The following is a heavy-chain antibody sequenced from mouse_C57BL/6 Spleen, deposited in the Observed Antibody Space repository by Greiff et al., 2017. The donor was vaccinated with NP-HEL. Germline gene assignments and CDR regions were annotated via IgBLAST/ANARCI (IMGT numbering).Heavy chain of an antibody. CDR1: GFNIKDDY. Sequence: VTLKECGAELVRPGASVKLSCTASGFNIKDDYMHWVKQRPEQGLEWIGWIDPENGDTEYASKFQGKATITADTSSNTAYLQLSSLTSEDTAVYYCTTSDYYGSTYFDYWGQGTTLTVSS. J-gene: IGHJ2*01. CDR2: IDPENGDT. CDR3: TTSDYYGSTYFDY. V-gene: IGHV14-4*01. D-gene: IGHD1-1*01.